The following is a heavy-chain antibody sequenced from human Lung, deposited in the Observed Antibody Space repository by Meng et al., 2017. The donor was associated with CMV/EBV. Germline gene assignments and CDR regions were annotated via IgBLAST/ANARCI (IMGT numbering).Heavy chain of an antibody. J-gene: IGHJ4*02. CDR2: IYHSGST. V-gene: IGHV4-4*02. Sequence: GKLQEAGPGVVKVSGTLALPCVVSGGSISSSNWWSWVRQPPGKGLEWIGEIYHSGSTNYNPSLKSRVTISVDKSKNQFSLKLSSVTAADTAVYYCARVVTALWGYYFDYWGQGTLVTVSS. CDR1: GGSISSSNW. CDR3: ARVVTALWGYYFDY. D-gene: IGHD2-21*02.